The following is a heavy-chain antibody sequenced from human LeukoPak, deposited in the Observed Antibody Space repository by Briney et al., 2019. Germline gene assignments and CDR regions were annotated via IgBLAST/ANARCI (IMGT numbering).Heavy chain of an antibody. D-gene: IGHD2-2*01. J-gene: IGHJ6*03. Sequence: SETLSLTCAVYGGSFSGYYWSWIRQPPGKGLEWIGEINHSGSTNYNPSLKSRVTISVDTSRNQFSLKLSSVTAADTAVYYCARETYCSSTSCYSAYYYYYMDVWGKGTTVTVSS. CDR3: ARETYCSSTSCYSAYYYYYMDV. CDR2: INHSGST. V-gene: IGHV4-34*01. CDR1: GGSFSGYY.